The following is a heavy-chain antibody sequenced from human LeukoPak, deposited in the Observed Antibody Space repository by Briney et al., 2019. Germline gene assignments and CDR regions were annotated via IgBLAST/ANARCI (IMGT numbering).Heavy chain of an antibody. D-gene: IGHD1-1*01. CDR1: GGTFSSYG. CDR3: ARGGVTTLGWFDP. CDR2: TIPMFHTT. J-gene: IGHJ5*02. Sequence: ASVKVSCKASGGTFSSYGFSWVRQGPGQGLEWMGGTIPMFHTTVYAQKFQGRVTISTDESTSTAYMEVSSLRSEDTAVYYCARGGVTTLGWFDPWGQGTLVTVSS. V-gene: IGHV1-69*05.